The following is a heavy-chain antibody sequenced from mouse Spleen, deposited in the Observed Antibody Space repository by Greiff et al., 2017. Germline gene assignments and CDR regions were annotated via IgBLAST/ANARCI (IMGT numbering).Heavy chain of an antibody. CDR1: GYTFTSYW. Sequence: VKVVESGAELAKPGASVKLSCKASGYTFTSYWMHWVKQRPGQGLEWIGYINPSSGYTKYNQKFKDKATLTVDKSSSTAYMQLSSLTSEDSAVYYCTRGYYDYYGWFAYWGQGTLVTVSA. CDR3: TRGYYDYYGWFAY. V-gene: IGHV1-7*01. D-gene: IGHD2-4*01. J-gene: IGHJ3*01. CDR2: INPSSGYT.